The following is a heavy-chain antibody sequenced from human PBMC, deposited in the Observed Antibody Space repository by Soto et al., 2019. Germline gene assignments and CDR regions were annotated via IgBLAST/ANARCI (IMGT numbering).Heavy chain of an antibody. CDR3: ARSSSGWLYYFDY. D-gene: IGHD6-19*01. Sequence: EVQLVESGGGLVQPGRSLRLSCAASGFTFDDYAMHWVRQAPGKGLEWVSGISVNSGSIGYADSVKGRFTISRDNAKNSLYLQMNSLRAEDTALYYCARSSSGWLYYFDYWGQGTLVTVSS. J-gene: IGHJ4*02. CDR2: ISVNSGSI. V-gene: IGHV3-9*01. CDR1: GFTFDDYA.